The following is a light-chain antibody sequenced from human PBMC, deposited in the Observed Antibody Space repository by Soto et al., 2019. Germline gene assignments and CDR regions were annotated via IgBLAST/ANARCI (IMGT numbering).Light chain of an antibody. CDR3: QQYDNMHLT. J-gene: IGKJ4*01. Sequence: DIQMTQSPSSLSASVGDRVTITCQASQDISNYLNWYQQRPGKAPKLLIYDASNLETGVSSRFSGSGSGTYFTFLISSLQPEDIATYYCQQYDNMHLTFGGGNKVEIK. V-gene: IGKV1-33*01. CDR1: QDISNY. CDR2: DAS.